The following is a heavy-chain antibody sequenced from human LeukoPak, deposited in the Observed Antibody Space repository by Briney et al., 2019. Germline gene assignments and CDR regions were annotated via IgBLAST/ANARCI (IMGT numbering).Heavy chain of an antibody. CDR1: GYTFTSYY. J-gene: IGHJ6*03. Sequence: ASVKVSCKASGYTFTSYYMHWVRQAPGQGLEWMGIINPSGGSTSYAQKFQGRVTMTRDTSTSTVYMELSSLRSEDTAVYYCAREERFWSGYIHYYYYMDVWGKGTMVTVSS. V-gene: IGHV1-46*03. D-gene: IGHD3-3*01. CDR3: AREERFWSGYIHYYYYMDV. CDR2: INPSGGST.